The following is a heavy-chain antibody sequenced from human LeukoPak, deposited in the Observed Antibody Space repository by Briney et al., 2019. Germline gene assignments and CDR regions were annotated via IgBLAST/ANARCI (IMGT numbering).Heavy chain of an antibody. Sequence: PGGSLRLSCAASGFTFSSYAMSWVRQAPGKGLEWVSTISGSGGSTYYADSVKGRFTISGDNSRNTLYLQMNSLRAEDTAVYFCAKDRAVVAATLIFDYWGQGTLVTVSS. J-gene: IGHJ4*02. CDR2: ISGSGGST. D-gene: IGHD2-15*01. V-gene: IGHV3-23*01. CDR3: AKDRAVVAATLIFDY. CDR1: GFTFSSYA.